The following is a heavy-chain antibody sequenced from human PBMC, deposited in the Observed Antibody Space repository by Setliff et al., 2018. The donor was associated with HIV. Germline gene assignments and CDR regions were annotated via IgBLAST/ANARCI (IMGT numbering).Heavy chain of an antibody. V-gene: IGHV4-39*01. CDR1: GGSINSDNYY. Sequence: PSETLSLTCSVSGGSINSDNYYWDWIRQAPGKGLEWIGSIYYSGTTYYNPSLRGRVTISVDRSRNQFSLTLNSVTAADTATYYCARPALGIGGGSRFDNWGQGTRVTVSS. J-gene: IGHJ4*02. CDR2: IYYSGTT. CDR3: ARPALGIGGGSRFDN. D-gene: IGHD3-10*01.